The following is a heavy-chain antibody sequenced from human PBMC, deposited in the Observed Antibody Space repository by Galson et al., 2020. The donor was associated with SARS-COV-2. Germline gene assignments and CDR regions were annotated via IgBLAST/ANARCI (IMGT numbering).Heavy chain of an antibody. V-gene: IGHV3-30*03. CDR2: ISYDGSNK. J-gene: IGHJ5*02. Sequence: GESLKISCAASGFTFSSYGIHWVRQAPGKGLEWVAVISYDGSNKYYADSVKGRFTISRDNSKNTLYLQMNSLRAEDTAVYYCARDYNHQWLGNWFDPWGQGTLVTVSS. D-gene: IGHD6-19*01. CDR1: GFTFSSYG. CDR3: ARDYNHQWLGNWFDP.